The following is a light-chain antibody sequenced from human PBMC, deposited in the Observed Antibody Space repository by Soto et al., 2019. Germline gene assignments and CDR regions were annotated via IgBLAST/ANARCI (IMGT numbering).Light chain of an antibody. CDR2: TAS. CDR1: QSISTF. CDR3: QQAYSTPFT. J-gene: IGKJ5*01. V-gene: IGKV1-39*01. Sequence: DIQMAQSPSSLSASLGDRITITCRASQSISTFVNWFQQRPGKAPKLLIYTASTLQRGVPSRFSGSGSGTDFTLTISSLQPEDFATYYCQQAYSTPFTFGQGTRLEIK.